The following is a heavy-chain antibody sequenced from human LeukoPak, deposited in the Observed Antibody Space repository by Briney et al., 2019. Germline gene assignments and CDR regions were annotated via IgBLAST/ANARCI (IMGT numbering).Heavy chain of an antibody. CDR3: ARDVGQYYDILTGYCGY. CDR2: ISYDGSNK. Sequence: GGSLRLSCAASGFTFSSYAMHWVRQAPGKGLEWVAVISYDGSNKYYADSVKGRFTISRDNSKNTLYLQMNSLRAEDTAVYYCARDVGQYYDILTGYCGYWGQGTLVTVSS. V-gene: IGHV3-30*04. D-gene: IGHD3-9*01. J-gene: IGHJ4*02. CDR1: GFTFSSYA.